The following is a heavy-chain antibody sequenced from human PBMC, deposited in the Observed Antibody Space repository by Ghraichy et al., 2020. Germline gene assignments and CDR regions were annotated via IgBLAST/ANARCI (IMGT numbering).Heavy chain of an antibody. J-gene: IGHJ4*02. V-gene: IGHV3-49*03. D-gene: IGHD6-6*01. CDR2: IRTKADGGTT. CDR1: GFTFGDYA. CDR3: VRDRPLDY. Sequence: GGSLRLSCTASGFTFGDYAMSWFRQSPKKGLEWVGFIRTKADGGTTAYAASVKGRFTISRDDSKSIAYLQMNSLKTEDTAVYYCVRDRPLDYWGQGTLVIVSS.